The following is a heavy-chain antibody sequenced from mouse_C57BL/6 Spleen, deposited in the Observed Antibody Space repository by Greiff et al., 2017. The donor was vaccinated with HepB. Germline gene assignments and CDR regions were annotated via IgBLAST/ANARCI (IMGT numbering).Heavy chain of an antibody. D-gene: IGHD3-2*02. CDR1: GFTFTDYY. Sequence: EVQLQQSGPELVKPGASVKISCKASGFTFTDYYMNWVKQSHGKSLEWIGDINPNNGGTSYDQKFKGKATLTVDKSSSTAYMELRSLTSEDSAVYYCARDSSGYAIDHWGQGTSVTVSS. V-gene: IGHV1-26*01. CDR2: INPNNGGT. J-gene: IGHJ4*01. CDR3: ARDSSGYAIDH.